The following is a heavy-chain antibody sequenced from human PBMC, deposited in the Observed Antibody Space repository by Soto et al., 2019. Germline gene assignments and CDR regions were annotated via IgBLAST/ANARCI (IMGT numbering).Heavy chain of an antibody. CDR2: IIPIFGTA. Sequence: QVQLVQSGAEVKKPGSSVKVSCKASGGTFSSYAITWVRQAPGQGLEWMGGIIPIFGTANYAQKFQGRVTITADESTSTAYKELSSLRSEDTAVDYCARDRGPSSGYYPYWFDPWGQGTLVTVSS. J-gene: IGHJ5*02. V-gene: IGHV1-69*12. D-gene: IGHD3-22*01. CDR1: GGTFSSYA. CDR3: ARDRGPSSGYYPYWFDP.